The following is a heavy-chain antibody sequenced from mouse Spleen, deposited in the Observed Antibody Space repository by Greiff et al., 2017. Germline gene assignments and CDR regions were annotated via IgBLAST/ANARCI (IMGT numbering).Heavy chain of an antibody. CDR1: GYTFTDYE. V-gene: IGHV1-15*01. CDR3: TLTGTVYAMDY. CDR2: IDPETGGT. J-gene: IGHJ4*01. D-gene: IGHD4-1*01. Sequence: VQLQQSGAELVRPGASVTLSCKASGYTFTDYEMHWVKQTPVHGLEWIGAIDPETGGTAYNQKFKGKAILTADKSSSTAYMELRSLTSEDSAVYYCTLTGTVYAMDYWGQGTSVTVSS.